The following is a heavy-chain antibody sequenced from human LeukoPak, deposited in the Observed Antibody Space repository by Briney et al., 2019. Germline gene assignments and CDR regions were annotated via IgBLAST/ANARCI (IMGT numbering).Heavy chain of an antibody. V-gene: IGHV1-2*02. CDR3: ARVQARYSSGWSYAY. CDR2: INPNSGGT. D-gene: IGHD6-19*01. CDR1: GYTFTGYY. J-gene: IGHJ4*02. Sequence: GASVKVSCKASGYTFTGYYMHWVRQAPGQGLEWMRWINPNSGGTNYAQKFQGRVTMTRDTSISTAYMELSRLRSDDTAVYYCARVQARYSSGWSYAYWGQGTLVTVSS.